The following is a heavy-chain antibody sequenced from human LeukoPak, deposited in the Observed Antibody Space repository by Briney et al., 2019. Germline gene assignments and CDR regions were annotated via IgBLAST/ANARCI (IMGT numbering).Heavy chain of an antibody. D-gene: IGHD2-2*01. Sequence: PSETLSLNCTVPGGSVSSASYYWSWIRQPPGTGLEWIGYIYYSGSTNYNPPLKSRVTISVDTSKNQFSLKLSSVTAADTAVYYCARVRCSSSSCYPDYWGQGTLVTVSS. CDR3: ARVRCSSSSCYPDY. CDR2: IYYSGST. J-gene: IGHJ4*02. CDR1: GGSVSSASYY. V-gene: IGHV4-61*01.